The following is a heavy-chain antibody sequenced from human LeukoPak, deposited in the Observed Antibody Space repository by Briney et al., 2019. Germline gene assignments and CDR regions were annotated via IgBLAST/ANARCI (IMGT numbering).Heavy chain of an antibody. Sequence: PSETLSLTCTVSGGSISSYYWSWIRQPAGKGLEWIGRIYTSGSTNYNPSLKSRVTMSVDTSKNQFSLKLSSVTAADTAVYYCARRRRDILTGYSPFDYWGQGTLVTVSS. CDR1: GGSISSYY. CDR2: IYTSGST. D-gene: IGHD3-9*01. V-gene: IGHV4-4*07. J-gene: IGHJ4*02. CDR3: ARRRRDILTGYSPFDY.